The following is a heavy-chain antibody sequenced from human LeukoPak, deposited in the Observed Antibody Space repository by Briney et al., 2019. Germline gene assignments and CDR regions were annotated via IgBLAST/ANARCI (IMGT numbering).Heavy chain of an antibody. CDR3: ARDGRHRYYYDSSGFYGSWFDP. D-gene: IGHD3-22*01. J-gene: IGHJ5*02. V-gene: IGHV1-18*04. CDR2: ISGYNGNT. CDR1: GYTFTSYY. Sequence: ASVKVSCKASGYTFTSYYMHWVRQAPGQGLEWMGGISGYNGNTKNAQKLQGRVTMPTDTSTSTAYMELRSLRSDDTAVYYCARDGRHRYYYDSSGFYGSWFDPWGQGTLVTVSS.